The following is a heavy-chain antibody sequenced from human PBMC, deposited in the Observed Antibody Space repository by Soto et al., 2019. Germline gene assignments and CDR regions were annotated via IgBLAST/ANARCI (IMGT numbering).Heavy chain of an antibody. CDR2: IYYSGST. CDR3: ARDRAVAGLRDV. V-gene: IGHV4-30-4*01. CDR1: GGSISSGDYY. J-gene: IGHJ6*02. Sequence: PSETLSLTCTVSGGSISSGDYYWSWIRQPPGKGLEWIGYIYYSGSTYYNPSLKSRVTISVDTSKNQFSLKLSSVTAADTAVYYCARDRAVAGLRDVWGQGTTVTVS. D-gene: IGHD6-19*01.